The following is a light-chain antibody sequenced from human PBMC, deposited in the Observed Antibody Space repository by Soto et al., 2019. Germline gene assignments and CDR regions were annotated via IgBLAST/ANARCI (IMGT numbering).Light chain of an antibody. Sequence: EIVLTQSPATLSLSPGERATLSCRASQGDNIYLAWYQQKPGQAPRLLIYDASSRATDIPARFSGSGSGTDFTLTINSLEPEDFAVYYCQHRGNPITFGGGTRVEIK. J-gene: IGKJ4*01. V-gene: IGKV3-11*01. CDR2: DAS. CDR1: QGDNIY. CDR3: QHRGNPIT.